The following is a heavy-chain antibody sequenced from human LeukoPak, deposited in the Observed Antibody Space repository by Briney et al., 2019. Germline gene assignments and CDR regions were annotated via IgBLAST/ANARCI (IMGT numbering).Heavy chain of an antibody. Sequence: ASVKVSCKASGYTFTSYAMHWVRQAPGQRLEWMGWTNTGNGNTKYSQKFQGRVTITRDTSASTAYMELSSLRSEDTAVYYCARGGRRYFDYFDYWGQGTLVTVSS. CDR1: GYTFTSYA. D-gene: IGHD3-9*01. V-gene: IGHV1-3*04. CDR2: TNTGNGNT. J-gene: IGHJ4*02. CDR3: ARGGRRYFDYFDY.